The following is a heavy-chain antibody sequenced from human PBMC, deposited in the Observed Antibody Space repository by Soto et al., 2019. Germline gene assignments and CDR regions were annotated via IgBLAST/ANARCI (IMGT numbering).Heavy chain of an antibody. J-gene: IGHJ5*02. V-gene: IGHV1-2*02. CDR2: INPNNGAT. CDR3: APQDPGPGFNP. CDR1: RYIFTAYF. Sequence: QVQLVQSGAEVKKPGASVKVSCKAPRYIFTAYFMHWVRQAPGQGLEWLGWINPNNGATHYGLSFQGRVTMTRERSISTANLEPSGLRSGVWAAFSGAPQDPGPGFNPGGRGTRVT.